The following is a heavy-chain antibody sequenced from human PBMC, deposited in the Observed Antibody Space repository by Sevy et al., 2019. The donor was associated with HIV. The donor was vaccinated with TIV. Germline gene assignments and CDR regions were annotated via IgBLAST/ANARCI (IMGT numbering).Heavy chain of an antibody. CDR3: AKVRFLEWLPTPLFDY. CDR1: GFTFSSYA. D-gene: IGHD3-3*01. Sequence: GGSLRLSCAASGFTFSSYAMSWVRQAPGKGLEWVSAISGSGGSTYYADSVKGRFTISRDNSKNTLYLQMNSLRAEDTAVYYWAKVRFLEWLPTPLFDYWGQGTLVTVSS. CDR2: ISGSGGST. J-gene: IGHJ4*02. V-gene: IGHV3-23*01.